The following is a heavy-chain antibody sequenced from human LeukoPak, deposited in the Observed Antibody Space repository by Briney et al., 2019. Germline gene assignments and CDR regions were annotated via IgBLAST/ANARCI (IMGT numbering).Heavy chain of an antibody. Sequence: ASVKVSCKASGYTFTSYYMHWVRQAPGQGLEWMGIINPSGGSTSYAQKFQGRVTMTKDTSTSTVYMELSSLRSEDTAVYYCAGDLVGADAFDIWGQGTMVTVSS. D-gene: IGHD1-26*01. CDR1: GYTFTSYY. V-gene: IGHV1-46*01. J-gene: IGHJ3*02. CDR2: INPSGGST. CDR3: AGDLVGADAFDI.